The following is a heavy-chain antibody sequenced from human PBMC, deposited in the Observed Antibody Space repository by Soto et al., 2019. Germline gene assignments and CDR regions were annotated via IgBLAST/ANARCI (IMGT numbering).Heavy chain of an antibody. D-gene: IGHD2-2*01. CDR2: IYYSGST. Sequence: TSDTLSLTCTVSGGSISSYYWSWIRQPPGKGLEWIGYIYYSGSTNYNPSLKSRVTISVDTSKNQFSLKLSSVTAADTAVYYCARHVPYCSDTSHCAYGMDVWGQGTTVTVSS. J-gene: IGHJ6*02. V-gene: IGHV4-59*08. CDR1: GGSISSYY. CDR3: ARHVPYCSDTSHCAYGMDV.